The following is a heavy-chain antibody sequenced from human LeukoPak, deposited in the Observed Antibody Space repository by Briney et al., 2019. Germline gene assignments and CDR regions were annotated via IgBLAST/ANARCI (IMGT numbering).Heavy chain of an antibody. J-gene: IGHJ4*02. Sequence: GESLKISCKGSGYTFTSYCIGWVRQMPGKGLEWMGIIYPGDSDTRYSPAFQGEVTISADKFINTAYLQRNSLKASDTATDFCARGTDGGWDYWGQGTLVSVSS. CDR1: GYTFTSYC. CDR2: IYPGDSDT. CDR3: ARGTDGGWDY. D-gene: IGHD6-19*01. V-gene: IGHV5-51*01.